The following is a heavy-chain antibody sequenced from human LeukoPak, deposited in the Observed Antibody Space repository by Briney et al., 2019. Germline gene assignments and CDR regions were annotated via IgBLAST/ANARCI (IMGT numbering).Heavy chain of an antibody. J-gene: IGHJ4*02. CDR3: ALRLDILTQPPFDY. CDR1: GGSISSSSYY. Sequence: SETLSLTCTVSGGSISSSSYYWGWIRQPPGKGLEWIGSIYYSGSTYYNPSLKSRVTISVDTSKNQFSLKLSSVTAADTAVYYCALRLDILTQPPFDYWGQGTLVTVSS. V-gene: IGHV4-39*07. D-gene: IGHD3-9*01. CDR2: IYYSGST.